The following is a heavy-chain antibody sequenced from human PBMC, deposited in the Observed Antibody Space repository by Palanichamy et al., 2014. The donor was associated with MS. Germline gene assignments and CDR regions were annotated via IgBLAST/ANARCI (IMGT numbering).Heavy chain of an antibody. Sequence: EVQLVESWGGLVQPGGSLRLSCTASGFTFSTHEMDWVRQAPGQGLEWISFIGSSGSARHYADSVKGRFTISRDNAKNSVYLQMNSLRAEDTAIYYCARVASSGYYFDSWGQGTLVTVSS. D-gene: IGHD3-22*01. CDR1: GFTFSTHE. CDR3: ARVASSGYYFDS. V-gene: IGHV3-48*03. J-gene: IGHJ4*02. CDR2: IGSSGSAR.